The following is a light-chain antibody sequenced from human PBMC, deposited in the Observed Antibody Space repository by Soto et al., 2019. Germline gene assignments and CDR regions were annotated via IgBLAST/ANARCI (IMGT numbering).Light chain of an antibody. V-gene: IGKV3-20*01. CDR2: GAS. J-gene: IGKJ2*01. CDR1: QSVSSSY. Sequence: EIVLTQSPGTLSLSPGERATLSCRASQSVSSSYLAWYQQKPGQAPRLLIYGASSRATGIPDRFSGSGSGPDFTLTISRLEPGDFAVYYCQRYGSSPYTFGQGTKLEIK. CDR3: QRYGSSPYT.